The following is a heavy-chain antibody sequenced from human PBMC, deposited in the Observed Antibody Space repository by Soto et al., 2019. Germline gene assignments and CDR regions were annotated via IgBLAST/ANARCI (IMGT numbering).Heavy chain of an antibody. V-gene: IGHV1-18*01. CDR1: GYTFFTYD. J-gene: IGHJ5*02. CDR2: ISTYSGDT. Sequence: ASVKVSCKASGYTFFTYDISWVRQAPAQGLEWMGWISTYSGDTKYAQKFQGRVTMTTDTSTTTAYLELRSLRSDDTAVYYCARHHGPTTSENWFDPWGQGTLVPVSS. D-gene: IGHD5-12*01. CDR3: ARHHGPTTSENWFDP.